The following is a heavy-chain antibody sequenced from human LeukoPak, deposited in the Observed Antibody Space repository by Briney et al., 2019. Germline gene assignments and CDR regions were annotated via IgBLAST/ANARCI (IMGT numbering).Heavy chain of an antibody. J-gene: IGHJ4*02. CDR3: ARVGIAVAGLPYYFDY. CDR2: INPKNGGT. CDR1: GYTFIDFY. D-gene: IGHD6-19*01. V-gene: IGHV1-2*02. Sequence: ASVKVSCKASGYTFIDFYMHWVRQAPGQGLEWMGWINPKNGGTNYAQKLQGRVTMTTDTSTSTAYMELRSLRSDDTAVYYCARVGIAVAGLPYYFDYWGQGTLVTVSS.